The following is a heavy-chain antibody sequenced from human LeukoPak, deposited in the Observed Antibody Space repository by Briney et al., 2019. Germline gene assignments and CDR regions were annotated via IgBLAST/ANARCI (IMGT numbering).Heavy chain of an antibody. J-gene: IGHJ5*02. CDR3: ARDFSMITFGGVIRWFDP. CDR1: GGSISSYY. CDR2: IYYSGST. V-gene: IGHV4-59*01. Sequence: PSETLSLTCTVSGGSISSYYWSWLRQPPGKGLEWIGYIYYSGSTNYNPSLKSRVTISVDTSKNPFSLKLSSVTAADTAVYYCARDFSMITFGGVIRWFDPWGQGTLVTVSS. D-gene: IGHD3-16*02.